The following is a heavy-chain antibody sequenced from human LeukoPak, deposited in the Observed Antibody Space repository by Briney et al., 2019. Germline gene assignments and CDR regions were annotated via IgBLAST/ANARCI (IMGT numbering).Heavy chain of an antibody. V-gene: IGHV4-59*01. Sequence: KPSETLSLTCTVSGGSISSYYRSWIRQPPGKGLEWIGYIYYSGSTNYNPSLKGRVTISVDTSKNQFSLKLSSVTAADTAVYYCARGYYYYYMDVWGKGTTVTVSS. J-gene: IGHJ6*03. CDR3: ARGYYYYYMDV. CDR1: GGSISSYY. CDR2: IYYSGST.